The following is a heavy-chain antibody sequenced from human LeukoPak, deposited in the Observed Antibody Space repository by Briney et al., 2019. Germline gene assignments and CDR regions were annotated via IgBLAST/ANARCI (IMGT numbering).Heavy chain of an antibody. CDR2: ISGSGDNT. J-gene: IGHJ4*02. Sequence: GGSLRLSCAASGLTFSNYAMSWARQAPGKGLAWVSIISGSGDNTDYADSVKGRFTISRDNSKNTLSLQMNSLRAEDTAVYYCAKGRGTTVTSAANYWGQGTLVTVSS. D-gene: IGHD4-17*01. CDR3: AKGRGTTVTSAANY. CDR1: GLTFSNYA. V-gene: IGHV3-23*01.